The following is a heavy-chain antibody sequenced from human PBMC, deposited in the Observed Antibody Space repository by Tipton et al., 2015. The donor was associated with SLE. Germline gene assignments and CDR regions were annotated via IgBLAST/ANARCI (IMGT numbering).Heavy chain of an antibody. V-gene: IGHV3-9*01. Sequence: SLRLSCAASGFQFDDFAMNWVRQAPGKGLEWVSGIGWDSRNIGYADSVNGRFTVSRDNAKNYLYLQMTSLRPEDTALYYCAKGAGFELWRGYPAFWCQGTLVTVSS. CDR3: AKGAGFELWRGYPAF. J-gene: IGHJ4*02. D-gene: IGHD3-3*01. CDR1: GFQFDDFA. CDR2: IGWDSRNI.